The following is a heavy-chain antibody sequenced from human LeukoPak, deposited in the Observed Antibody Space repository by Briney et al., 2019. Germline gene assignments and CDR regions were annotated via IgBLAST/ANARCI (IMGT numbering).Heavy chain of an antibody. J-gene: IGHJ4*02. CDR1: GFTFSSYA. V-gene: IGHV3-30*01. CDR2: ISYDGSNK. Sequence: GRSLRLSCAASGFTFSSYAMHWVRQAPGKGLEWVAVISYDGSNKYYADSVRGRFTISRDNSKNTLYLQMNSLRAEDTAVYYRARQTTVTNPYFDYWGQGTLVTVSS. D-gene: IGHD4-17*01. CDR3: ARQTTVTNPYFDY.